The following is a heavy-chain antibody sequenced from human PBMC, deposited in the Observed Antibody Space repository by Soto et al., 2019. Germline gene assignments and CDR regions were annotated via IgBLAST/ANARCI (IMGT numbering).Heavy chain of an antibody. V-gene: IGHV4-39*01. J-gene: IGHJ6*02. CDR2: IYYSGST. D-gene: IGHD6-6*01. CDR1: GGSISSSSYY. CDR3: PRHGYVYSSSLEGFYYYGMDV. Sequence: SETLSLTCTVSGGSISSSSYYWGWIRQPPGKGLEWIGSIYYSGSTYYNPSLKSRVTISVDTSKNQFSLKLSSVTAADTAVYYCPRHGYVYSSSLEGFYYYGMDVWGQGTTVTSP.